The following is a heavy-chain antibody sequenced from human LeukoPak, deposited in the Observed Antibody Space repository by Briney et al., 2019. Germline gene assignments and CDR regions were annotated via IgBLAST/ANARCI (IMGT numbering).Heavy chain of an antibody. V-gene: IGHV1-2*02. Sequence: GASVKVSCKASVYTFNVHYIHWVRQAPGQDLEWMGWINPNNGGTNYAQNFQGRVTMTRDTSISTGYMELSRLTSDDTAVYYCARGGGNLKLDYWGQGTLVTVSS. D-gene: IGHD1-14*01. CDR1: VYTFNVHY. CDR2: INPNNGGT. CDR3: ARGGGNLKLDY. J-gene: IGHJ4*02.